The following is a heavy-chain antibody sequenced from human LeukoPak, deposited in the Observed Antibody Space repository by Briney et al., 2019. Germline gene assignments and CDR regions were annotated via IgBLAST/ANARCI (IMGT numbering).Heavy chain of an antibody. J-gene: IGHJ4*02. D-gene: IGHD1-26*01. V-gene: IGHV3-74*01. CDR2: INSDGSST. CDR3: AREGEVGATRLDY. CDR1: GFTFSSYW. Sequence: GGSLRLSCAASGFTFSSYWMHWVRQAPGKGLVWVSRINSDGSSTSYADSVKGRFTISRDNAKNTLYLQMNSLRAEDTAVYYCAREGEVGATRLDYWGQGTLVTVSS.